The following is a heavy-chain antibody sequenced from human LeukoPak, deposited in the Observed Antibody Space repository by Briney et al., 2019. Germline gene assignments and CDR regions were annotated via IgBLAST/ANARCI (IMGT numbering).Heavy chain of an antibody. CDR3: TTGNFGPY. Sequence: GGSLRLSCAASGFTFSDAWMNWVRQAPGKGLEWVGRIKRKTEGGTTDHVAPVKGGFIISRDDSKNTLYLQMNSLKTEDTAFYYCTTGNFGPYWGQGTLVTVSS. J-gene: IGHJ4*02. D-gene: IGHD3-10*01. CDR1: GFTFSDAW. V-gene: IGHV3-15*07. CDR2: IKRKTEGGTT.